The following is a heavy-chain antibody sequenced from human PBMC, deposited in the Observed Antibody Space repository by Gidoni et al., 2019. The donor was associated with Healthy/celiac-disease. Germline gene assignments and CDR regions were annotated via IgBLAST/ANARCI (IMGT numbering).Heavy chain of an antibody. CDR1: GYTFTSYD. V-gene: IGHV1-8*01. Sequence: QVQLVQSGAEVKKPGASVKVSCKASGYTFTSYDINWVRQATGQGLEWMGWMNPNSGNTGYAQKFQGRVTMTRNTSISTAYMELSSLRSEDTAVYYCARAGAGGSGSYLWGYYYYGMDVWGQGTTVTVSS. CDR3: ARAGAGGSGSYLWGYYYYGMDV. CDR2: MNPNSGNT. D-gene: IGHD3-10*01. J-gene: IGHJ6*02.